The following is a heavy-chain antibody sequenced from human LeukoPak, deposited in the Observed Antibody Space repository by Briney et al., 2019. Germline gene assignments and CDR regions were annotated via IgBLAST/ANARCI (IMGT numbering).Heavy chain of an antibody. CDR2: INPNSGGT. D-gene: IGHD2-15*01. Sequence: ASVKVSCKASGYTFTGYYMHWVRQAPGQGLEWMGWINPNSGGTNYAQKFQGRVTMTRDTSISTAYMELSRLRSDGTAVYYCARDGRYCSGGSCYWNYYGMDVWGQGTTVTVSS. V-gene: IGHV1-2*02. CDR3: ARDGRYCSGGSCYWNYYGMDV. J-gene: IGHJ6*02. CDR1: GYTFTGYY.